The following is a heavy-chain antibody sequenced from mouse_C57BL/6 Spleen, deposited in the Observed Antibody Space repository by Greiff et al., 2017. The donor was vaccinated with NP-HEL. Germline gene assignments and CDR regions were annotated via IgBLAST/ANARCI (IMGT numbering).Heavy chain of an antibody. V-gene: IGHV1-22*01. CDR2: INPNNGGT. CDR3: AGYDYDEWAMDY. D-gene: IGHD2-4*01. CDR1: GYTFTDYN. J-gene: IGHJ4*01. Sequence: EVQLQQSGPELVKPGASVKMSCKASGYTFTDYNMHWVKQSHGKSLEWIGYINPNNGGTSYNQKFKGKATLTVNKSSSTAYMELRSLPSEDSAVYYCAGYDYDEWAMDYWGQGTSVTVSS.